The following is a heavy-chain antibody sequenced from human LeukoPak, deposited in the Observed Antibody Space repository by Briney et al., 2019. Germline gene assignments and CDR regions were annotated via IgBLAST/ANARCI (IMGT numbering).Heavy chain of an antibody. CDR2: IWYDGSNK. J-gene: IGHJ4*02. CDR1: GSTFSSYG. D-gene: IGHD6-19*01. V-gene: IGHV3-33*06. CDR3: AKDHYSSGWYGPDY. Sequence: GRSLRLSCAASGSTFSSYGMHWVRQAPGKGLEWVAVIWYDGSNKYYANSVKGRFTISRDNSKNTLYLQMNSLRAEDTAVYYCAKDHYSSGWYGPDYWGQGTLVTVSS.